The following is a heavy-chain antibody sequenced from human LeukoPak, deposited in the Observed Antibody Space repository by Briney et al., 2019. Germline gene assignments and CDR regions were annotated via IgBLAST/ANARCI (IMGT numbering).Heavy chain of an antibody. CDR1: GFTVSTKY. V-gene: IGHV3-23*01. J-gene: IGHJ4*02. CDR3: AKGLAVAGHFDY. Sequence: GGSLRLSCAASGFTVSTKYMSWVRQPPGKGLEWVSAISGSGGSTYYADSVKGRFTISRDKSKNTLYLQMNSLRAEDTAVYYCAKGLAVAGHFDYWGQGTLVTVSS. D-gene: IGHD6-19*01. CDR2: ISGSGGST.